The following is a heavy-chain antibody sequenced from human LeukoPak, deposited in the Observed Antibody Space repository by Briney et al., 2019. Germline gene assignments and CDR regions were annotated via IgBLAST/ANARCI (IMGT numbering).Heavy chain of an antibody. D-gene: IGHD4-11*01. V-gene: IGHV3-23*01. CDR3: TKGVSNKWRGGDS. CDR1: GFTFSSFA. J-gene: IGHJ4*02. CDR2: ISDTSNT. Sequence: GGSLRLSCAASGFTFSSFAMSWVRHAPGKGLELVSIISDTSNTYYAGSVRGRFTISRDNPKSTVYLQMNNLGAEDTAVYYCTKGVSNKWRGGDSWGQGTLVIVSS.